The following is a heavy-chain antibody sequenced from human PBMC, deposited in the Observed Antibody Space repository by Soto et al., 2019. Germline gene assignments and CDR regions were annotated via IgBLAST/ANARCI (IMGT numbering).Heavy chain of an antibody. Sequence: QVQLVQSGAEVKKPGASVKVSCKASGYSVTSYDIKWVREATGQGLEWMGWMNPNSGNTGYAQKFQGRVTMTRNTSISTAYMELSSLRSEDTAVYYCARVSMGSSSEDFQHWGQGTLVTVSS. CDR2: MNPNSGNT. V-gene: IGHV1-8*01. CDR1: GYSVTSYD. CDR3: ARVSMGSSSEDFQH. D-gene: IGHD6-6*01. J-gene: IGHJ1*01.